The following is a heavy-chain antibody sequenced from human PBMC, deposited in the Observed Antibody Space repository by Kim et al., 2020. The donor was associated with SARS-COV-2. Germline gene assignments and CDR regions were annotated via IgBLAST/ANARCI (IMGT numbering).Heavy chain of an antibody. CDR2: IYPGDSDA. CDR1: GYSFINYW. J-gene: IGHJ4*02. Sequence: GESLKISCKTSGYSFINYWIGWVRQMPGKGLQWMGIIYPGDSDARYSPPFQGQVTMSADKSIGTAYLQWSSLKASDTAMYYCARRYYYDSSDHYGSYPTSYYFDYWGQGTLVTVSS. V-gene: IGHV5-51*01. CDR3: ARRYYYDSSDHYGSYPTSYYFDY. D-gene: IGHD3-22*01.